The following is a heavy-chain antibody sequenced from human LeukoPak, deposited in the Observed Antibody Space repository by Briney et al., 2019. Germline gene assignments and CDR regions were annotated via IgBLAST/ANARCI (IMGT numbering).Heavy chain of an antibody. Sequence: GGSLRLSCAASGFTFTNSWMAWVRQAPGKGLEWVANIKQDGSTKHYVDSLKGRFTISRDNPKNSLYLQMNSLRADDTAVYYCARVPVLRLLEWQVNYMDVWGKGTTVTVSS. D-gene: IGHD3-3*01. CDR1: GFTFTNSW. V-gene: IGHV3-7*01. CDR2: IKQDGSTK. CDR3: ARVPVLRLLEWQVNYMDV. J-gene: IGHJ6*03.